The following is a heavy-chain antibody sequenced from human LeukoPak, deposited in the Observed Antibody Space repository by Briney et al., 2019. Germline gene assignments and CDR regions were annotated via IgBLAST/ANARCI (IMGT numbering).Heavy chain of an antibody. D-gene: IGHD3-9*01. CDR3: ARTYYDILTGYNPYFDN. CDR2: ISSSGSTI. J-gene: IGHJ4*02. Sequence: GGSLRLSCAASGFTFSSYEMNWVRQAPGKGLEWVSYISSSGSTIYYADSVEGRFTISRDNAKNSLYLQMNSLRAEDTAVYYCARTYYDILTGYNPYFDNWGQGTLVTVSS. CDR1: GFTFSSYE. V-gene: IGHV3-48*03.